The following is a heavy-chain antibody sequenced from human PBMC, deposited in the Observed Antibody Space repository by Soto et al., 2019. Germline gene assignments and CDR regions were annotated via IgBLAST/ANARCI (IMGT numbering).Heavy chain of an antibody. V-gene: IGHV4-31*03. J-gene: IGHJ4*02. Sequence: SETLSLTCTVSGGSISSGGYYWSWIRQHPGKGLEWIGYIYYSGSTYYNPSLKSRVTISVDTSKNQFSLKLSSVTAADTAVYYCARADDYIWGSYRYVLGMGAYFDYWGQGTLVTVSS. D-gene: IGHD3-16*02. CDR3: ARADDYIWGSYRYVLGMGAYFDY. CDR2: IYYSGST. CDR1: GGSISSGGYY.